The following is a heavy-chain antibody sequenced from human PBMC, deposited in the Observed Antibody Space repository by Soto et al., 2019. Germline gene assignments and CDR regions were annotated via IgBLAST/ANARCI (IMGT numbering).Heavy chain of an antibody. J-gene: IGHJ5*02. CDR2: ISYDGSNK. CDR3: ASDCIVGTRGGFDP. D-gene: IGHD3-22*01. Sequence: LRLSCAASLFPVSNYAMHWVRQAPGKGLEWVAVISYDGSNKYYADSVKGRFTISRDNSKNTLYLQMNSLRAEDTAVYYCASDCIVGTRGGFDPWGQGTLVTVSS. V-gene: IGHV3-30-3*01. CDR1: LFPVSNYA.